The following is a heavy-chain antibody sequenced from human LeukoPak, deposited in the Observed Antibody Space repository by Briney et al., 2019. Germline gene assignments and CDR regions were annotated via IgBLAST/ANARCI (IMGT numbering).Heavy chain of an antibody. CDR3: ARHPYYVILTMRYYFDY. J-gene: IGHJ4*02. CDR2: TSAYNGNT. D-gene: IGHD3-9*01. Sequence: ASVKVSCKASGYTFTSYGISWVRHAPGQGLEWMGWTSAYNGNTNYAQKLQGRVPMTTDTSTSTAYMELRSLRSDDTAVYYCARHPYYVILTMRYYFDYWGQGTLVTVSS. V-gene: IGHV1-18*04. CDR1: GYTFTSYG.